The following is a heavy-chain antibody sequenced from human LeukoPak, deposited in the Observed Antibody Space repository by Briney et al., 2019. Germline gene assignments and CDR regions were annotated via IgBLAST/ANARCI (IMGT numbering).Heavy chain of an antibody. V-gene: IGHV1-58*01. Sequence: SVKVSCKASGFTFTSSAVQWVRQARGQRLEWIGWIVVGSGNTNYAQKFQERVTITRDMSTSTAYMELSSLRSEDTAVYYCARSGRRLPVPYFDYWGQGTLVTVSS. D-gene: IGHD6-25*01. J-gene: IGHJ4*02. CDR3: ARSGRRLPVPYFDY. CDR1: GFTFTSSA. CDR2: IVVGSGNT.